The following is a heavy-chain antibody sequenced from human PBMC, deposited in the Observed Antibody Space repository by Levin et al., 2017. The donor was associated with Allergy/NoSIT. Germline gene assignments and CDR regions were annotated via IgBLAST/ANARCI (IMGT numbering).Heavy chain of an antibody. V-gene: IGHV3-48*01. CDR3: ARNWRGRQWLLYYYYMDV. D-gene: IGHD6-19*01. CDR1: GFTFSSYS. CDR2: ISSSSSTI. Sequence: GGSLRLSCAASGFTFSSYSMNWVRQAPGKGLEWVSYISSSSSTIYYADSVKGRFTISRDNAKNSLYLQMNSLRAEDTAVYYCARNWRGRQWLLYYYYMDVWGKGTTVTVSS. J-gene: IGHJ6*03.